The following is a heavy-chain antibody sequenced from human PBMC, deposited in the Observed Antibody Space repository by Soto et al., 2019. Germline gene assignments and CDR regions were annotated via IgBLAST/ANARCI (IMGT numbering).Heavy chain of an antibody. CDR1: GFSFNDYY. Sequence: QVQQVESGGGLVKPGASLRLSCAASGFSFNDYYMSWIRQAPGKGLEWISYISGNSGDTNYADSVKGRFTISRDNAKNSLSLQLNSLRAEDMAVYYASTVLRAHYDNEGYWGQGTLVTVSS. V-gene: IGHV3-11*05. D-gene: IGHD3-16*01. J-gene: IGHJ4*02. CDR2: ISGNSGDT. CDR3: STVLRAHYDNEGY.